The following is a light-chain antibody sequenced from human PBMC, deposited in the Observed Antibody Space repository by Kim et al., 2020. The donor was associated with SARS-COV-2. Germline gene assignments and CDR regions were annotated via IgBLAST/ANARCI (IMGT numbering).Light chain of an antibody. V-gene: IGKV3-20*01. CDR2: GAS. CDR1: QSVSSNY. CDR3: QQYGSSPYT. Sequence: LSPGERATLPCRASQSVSSNYFAWYQQNPGQAPRLLVYGASTRPAGIPDRFTGSGSGTDFTLTINRLEPEDFAVYYCQQYGSSPYTFGQGTKLEI. J-gene: IGKJ2*01.